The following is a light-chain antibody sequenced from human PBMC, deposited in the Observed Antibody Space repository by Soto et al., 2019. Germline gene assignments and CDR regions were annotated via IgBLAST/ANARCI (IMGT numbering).Light chain of an antibody. CDR3: QQRSNWLIT. CDR1: QSVRNS. Sequence: EDVFTQSPATLPRWPGEGSTRSCRASQSVRNSLAWYQQKHGQAPRLLIYDASNRATGIPASFSGSGSGTAFPLTLRSLEPEAFAVYYCQQRSNWLITFGQGTKVDIK. CDR2: DAS. J-gene: IGKJ1*01. V-gene: IGKV3-11*01.